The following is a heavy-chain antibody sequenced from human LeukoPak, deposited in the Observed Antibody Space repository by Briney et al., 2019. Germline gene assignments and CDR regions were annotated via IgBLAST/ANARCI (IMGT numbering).Heavy chain of an antibody. D-gene: IGHD3-16*01. CDR3: AKGGGQTFDY. CDR1: GFTFSSYA. Sequence: PGGSLRLSCAASGFTFSSYAMSWVRQAPGMGLEWVSSISDSGGTTFYADSVKGRFTISRDNSKNTLYLQMNSLRAEETAVYYCAKGGGQTFDYWGQGTLVTVSS. CDR2: ISDSGGTT. V-gene: IGHV3-23*01. J-gene: IGHJ4*02.